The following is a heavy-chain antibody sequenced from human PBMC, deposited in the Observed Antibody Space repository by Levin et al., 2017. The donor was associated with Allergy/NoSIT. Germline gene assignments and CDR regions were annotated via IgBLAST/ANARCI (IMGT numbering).Heavy chain of an antibody. J-gene: IGHJ4*02. CDR3: AKASSSTWATFDY. D-gene: IGHD6-13*01. V-gene: IGHV3-23*01. CDR2: ISGSDGRT. CDR1: GFTFSSSS. Sequence: LSLTCAASGFTFSSSSMSWVRQAPGKGLEWVSTISGSDGRTYYADSVKGRFTISRDNSENTLYVQMNSLRVDDTAVYYCAKASSSTWATFDYWGQGTLVTVSS.